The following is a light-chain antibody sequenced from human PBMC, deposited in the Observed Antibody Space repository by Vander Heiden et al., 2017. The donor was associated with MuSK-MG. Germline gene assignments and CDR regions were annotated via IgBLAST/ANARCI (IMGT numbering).Light chain of an antibody. Sequence: LVTTQSPATLSVSPAESATLSCRASQTVSSNLACYHHKPGQAPRLLIYGAATRATSVPARWSSSRSGTEYTTTISSLQSEDVAVDYCQQYNNWPPYTFGQGTKLEIK. CDR2: GAA. CDR1: QTVSSN. J-gene: IGKJ2*01. CDR3: QQYNNWPPYT. V-gene: IGKV3-15*01.